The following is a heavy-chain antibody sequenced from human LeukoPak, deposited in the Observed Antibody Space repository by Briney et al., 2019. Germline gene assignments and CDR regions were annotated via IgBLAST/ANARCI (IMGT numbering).Heavy chain of an antibody. CDR2: ISSSSSYI. D-gene: IGHD2-2*01. V-gene: IGHV3-21*01. CDR3: ARSGSELLLHY. Sequence: GGSLRLSCAASGFTFSSYSMNWVRQAPGKGLEWVSSISSSSSYIYYADSVKGRFTISRDNARNSLYLQMNSLRAEDAAVYYCARSGSELLLHYWGQGTLVTVSS. J-gene: IGHJ4*02. CDR1: GFTFSSYS.